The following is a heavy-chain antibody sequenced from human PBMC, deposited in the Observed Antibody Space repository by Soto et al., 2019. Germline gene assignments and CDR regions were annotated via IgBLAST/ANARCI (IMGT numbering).Heavy chain of an antibody. V-gene: IGHV3-23*01. Sequence: GGSLRLSCAASGFTFSSCAMSWVRQAPGKGLEWVSAISGSGGSTYYADSVKGRFTISRDNSKNTLYLQMNSLRAEDTAVYYCAKMFDIVATIEGVDYWGQGTLVTVSS. CDR3: AKMFDIVATIEGVDY. CDR2: ISGSGGST. J-gene: IGHJ4*02. D-gene: IGHD5-12*01. CDR1: GFTFSSCA.